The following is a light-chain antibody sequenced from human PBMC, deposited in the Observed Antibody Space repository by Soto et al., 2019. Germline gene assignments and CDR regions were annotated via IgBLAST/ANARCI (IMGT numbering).Light chain of an antibody. V-gene: IGKV1-5*01. CDR2: DAS. J-gene: IGKJ1*01. CDR1: QSVTIC. Sequence: DIQMTQSPSTLSVSVGDRVTITCRASQSVTICLAWYQQKPGQAPKLLIVDASSLESGVPSRFSGSGSGAEFTLTSSSLQADDFANYYCQHYNSYSWTFGQGTKVEIK. CDR3: QHYNSYSWT.